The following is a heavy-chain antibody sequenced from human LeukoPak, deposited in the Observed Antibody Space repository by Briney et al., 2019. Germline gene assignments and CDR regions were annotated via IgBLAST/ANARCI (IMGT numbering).Heavy chain of an antibody. CDR3: ARGSSSYSSSWYKGPGLDRDYYFDY. Sequence: GRSLRLSCAASGFTFDDHDMHWVRQAPGKGLEWVSGITWDSGITGYADSVKGRFTISRDNAKNSLYLQMNSLRAEDTAVYYCARGSSSYSSSWYKGPGLDRDYYFDYWGQGTLVTVSS. V-gene: IGHV3-9*01. CDR1: GFTFDDHD. D-gene: IGHD6-13*01. J-gene: IGHJ4*02. CDR2: ITWDSGIT.